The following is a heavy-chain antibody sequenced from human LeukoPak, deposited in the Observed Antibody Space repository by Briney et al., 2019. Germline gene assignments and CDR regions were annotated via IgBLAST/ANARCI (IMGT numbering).Heavy chain of an antibody. J-gene: IGHJ3*02. CDR3: ARDARRGVELKAFDI. CDR2: INPNTGNP. D-gene: IGHD1-7*01. Sequence: INPNTGNPGYAQKFQGRVPMTRNTSISTAYMELSSLRSEDTAVYYCARDARRGVELKAFDIWGQGTMVTVSS. V-gene: IGHV1-8*01.